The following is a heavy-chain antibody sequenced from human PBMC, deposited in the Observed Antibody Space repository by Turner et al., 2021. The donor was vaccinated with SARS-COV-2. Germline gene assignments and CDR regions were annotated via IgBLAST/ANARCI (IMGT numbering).Heavy chain of an antibody. CDR1: GGSLSNYF. CDR3: TRVPSGGWFDP. CDR2: IYTSGLT. V-gene: IGHV4-4*07. D-gene: IGHD3-3*01. J-gene: IGHJ5*02. Sequence: QVQLQESGPGLVKPSETLSLTFTVSGGSLSNYFWSWIRQPAGKGLEWIGRIYTSGLTDYNPSLKSRVTMSVDTSKNKLSLRLTSVTAADTAVYYCTRVPSGGWFDPWGQGTLVSVSS.